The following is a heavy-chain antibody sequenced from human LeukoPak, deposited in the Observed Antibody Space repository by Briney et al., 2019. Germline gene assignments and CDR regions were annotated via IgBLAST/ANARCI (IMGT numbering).Heavy chain of an antibody. Sequence: SETLSLTCTVSGGSISSGDYYWSWIRQPPGKGLEWIGYIYYSGSTYYNPSLKSRVTISVDTSKNQFSLKLSSVTAADTAVYYCARPVWFGEYNWFDPWGQGTLVTVSS. CDR2: IYYSGST. J-gene: IGHJ5*02. V-gene: IGHV4-30-4*01. D-gene: IGHD3-10*01. CDR1: GGSISSGDYY. CDR3: ARPVWFGEYNWFDP.